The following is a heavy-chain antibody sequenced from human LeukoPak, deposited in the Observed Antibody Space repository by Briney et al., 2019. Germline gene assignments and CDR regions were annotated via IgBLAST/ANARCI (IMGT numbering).Heavy chain of an antibody. V-gene: IGHV5-51*01. Sequence: GESLKISCKGSGYSFTSYWIGWVRQMPGKGLEWMGIIYPGDSDTRYSPSFQGQVTISADESISTAYLQWSSLKASDTAMYYCARLPYAAADPEQFFDYWGQGTLVTVSS. CDR1: GYSFTSYW. D-gene: IGHD6-13*01. CDR2: IYPGDSDT. J-gene: IGHJ4*02. CDR3: ARLPYAAADPEQFFDY.